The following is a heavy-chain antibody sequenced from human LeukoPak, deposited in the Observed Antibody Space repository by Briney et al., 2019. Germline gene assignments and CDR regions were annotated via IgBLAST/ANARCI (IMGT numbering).Heavy chain of an antibody. D-gene: IGHD2-15*01. CDR3: ARVSKAANPTSDSPWFDP. J-gene: IGHJ5*02. V-gene: IGHV3-11*05. CDR1: GFTFSDYY. Sequence: GGSLRLSCAASGFTFSDYYMTWIRQAPGKGLEWVSYITSSGYYTNYGDSVKGRFTMSRDNAKKSLYLQMDSPRAEDTAVYYCARVSKAANPTSDSPWFDPWGQGTLVTVSS. CDR2: ITSSGYYT.